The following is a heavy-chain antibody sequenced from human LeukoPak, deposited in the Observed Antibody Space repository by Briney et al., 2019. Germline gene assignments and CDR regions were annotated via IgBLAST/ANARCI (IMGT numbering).Heavy chain of an antibody. J-gene: IGHJ4*02. CDR3: AKVGGSWFPVVYFDY. Sequence: PGGSLRLSCVGSGFIFRSYAVTWVRQAPGKGLEWVSVISSGSGSTYYADSVKGRFTISRDNSKNTLYLQMNSLRAEDTAVYYCAKVGGSWFPVVYFDYWGQGTLVTVSS. CDR2: ISSGSGST. D-gene: IGHD6-13*01. CDR1: GFIFRSYA. V-gene: IGHV3-23*01.